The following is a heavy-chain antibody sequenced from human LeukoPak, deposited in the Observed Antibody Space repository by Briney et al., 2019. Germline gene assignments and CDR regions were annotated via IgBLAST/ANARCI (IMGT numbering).Heavy chain of an antibody. CDR2: ISSSGSTI. CDR3: ARGKEAVVPADDPEDNWFDP. J-gene: IGHJ5*02. V-gene: IGHV3-48*03. Sequence: GGSLRLSCAASGFTFSTYEMNWVRQAPGKGLEWVSYISSSGSTIYYADSVKGRFTISRDNAKNSLYLQMNSLRAEDTAVYYCARGKEAVVPADDPEDNWFDPWGQGTLVTVSS. D-gene: IGHD2-2*01. CDR1: GFTFSTYE.